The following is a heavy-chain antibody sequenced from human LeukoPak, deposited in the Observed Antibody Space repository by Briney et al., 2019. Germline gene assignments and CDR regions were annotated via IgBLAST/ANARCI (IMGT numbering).Heavy chain of an antibody. CDR2: IKQDGSEK. D-gene: IGHD3-22*01. CDR3: AREYYYDSSGYYVPSLYYGMDV. J-gene: IGHJ6*02. CDR1: GFTFSSSA. V-gene: IGHV3-7*01. Sequence: GGSLRLSCAASGFTFSSSAMSWVRQAPGKGLEWVANIKQDGSEKYYVDSVKGRFTISRDNAKNSLYLQMNSLRAEDTAVYYCAREYYYDSSGYYVPSLYYGMDVWGQGTTVTVSS.